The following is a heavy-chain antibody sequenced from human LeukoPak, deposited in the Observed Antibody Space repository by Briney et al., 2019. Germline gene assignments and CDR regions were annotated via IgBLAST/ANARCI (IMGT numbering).Heavy chain of an antibody. V-gene: IGHV3-21*01. D-gene: IGHD3-10*01. CDR3: ARVGGKGGWYFDL. CDR1: GFTFRSYG. Sequence: PGGSLRLSCAVSGFTFRSYGMNWVRQAPGKGLEWVSSISSGSSYIYYADSVKGRFTISRDNAKNSLHLQMNSLRADDTAVYYCARVGGKGGWYFDLWGRGTLVTVSS. J-gene: IGHJ2*01. CDR2: ISSGSSYI.